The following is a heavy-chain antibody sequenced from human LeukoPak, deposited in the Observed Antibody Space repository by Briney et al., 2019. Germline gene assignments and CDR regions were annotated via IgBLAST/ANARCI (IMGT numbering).Heavy chain of an antibody. D-gene: IGHD3-16*01. CDR3: AREPPGGGFDY. CDR1: GFTVSSSY. J-gene: IGHJ4*02. CDR2: IYSGGST. Sequence: PGGSLRLSCAASGFTVSSSYMTWVRQAPGKGLEWVSVIYSGGSTYYADSVKGRFTISRDNSKNTLYLQMNSLRAEDTAVYYCAREPPGGGFDYWGQGTLVTVSS. V-gene: IGHV3-66*01.